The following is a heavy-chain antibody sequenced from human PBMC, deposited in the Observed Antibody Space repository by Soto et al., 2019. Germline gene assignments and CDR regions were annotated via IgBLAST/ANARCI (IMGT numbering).Heavy chain of an antibody. CDR2: ISYDGGNK. D-gene: IGHD6-13*01. V-gene: IGHV3-30*18. CDR1: GFSFSTYG. CDR3: SKDSSVVAAGSGGWFDP. J-gene: IGHJ5*02. Sequence: QAGGSLRLSCAASGFSFSTYGMHWVRQAPGKGLEWVATISYDGGNKFYADSAKGRFTISRDNSKNTLYLQMNSLRANDTAVYYCSKDSSVVAAGSGGWFDPRGQGTLVTVSS.